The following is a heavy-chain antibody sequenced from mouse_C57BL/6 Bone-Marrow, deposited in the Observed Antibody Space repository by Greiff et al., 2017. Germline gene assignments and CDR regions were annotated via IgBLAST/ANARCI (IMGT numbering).Heavy chain of an antibody. CDR3: ARLNYGSSSNQAWFAY. CDR2: ISNGGGST. D-gene: IGHD1-1*01. J-gene: IGHJ3*01. V-gene: IGHV5-12*01. Sequence: EVKVVESGGGLVQPGGSLKLSCAASGFTFSDYYMYWVRQTPEKRLEWVAYISNGGGSTYYPDTVKGRFTISRDNAKNTLYLQMSRLKSEDTAMYYCARLNYGSSSNQAWFAYWGQGILVTVSA. CDR1: GFTFSDYY.